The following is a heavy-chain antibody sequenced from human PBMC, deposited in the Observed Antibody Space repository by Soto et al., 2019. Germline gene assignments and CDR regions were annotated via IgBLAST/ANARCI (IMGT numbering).Heavy chain of an antibody. D-gene: IGHD3-16*01. CDR2: ISGSGGPT. Sequence: EVQLLESGGGLVQPGGSLRLSCVVSGLTFSNYIMSWVRQAPGKGLEWVSTISGSGGPTYYVDSVKGRFTISRDNSKNTLYFQLNSLRAEDTAVYYCSKGWGDFWGQGTLVTVSS. CDR1: GLTFSNYI. V-gene: IGHV3-23*01. J-gene: IGHJ4*02. CDR3: SKGWGDF.